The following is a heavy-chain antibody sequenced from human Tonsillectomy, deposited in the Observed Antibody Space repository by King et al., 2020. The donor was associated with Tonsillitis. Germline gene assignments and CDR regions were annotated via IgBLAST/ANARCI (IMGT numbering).Heavy chain of an antibody. V-gene: IGHV3-21*01. Sequence: VQLVESGGGLVKPGGSLRLSWATSGFPFTKYEMNWVRQAPGRGLEWVSSLTTATYYIYYADSVKGRFTDSRDNAQNSQYLQMNSLRAEDTAVYYCAKDKGADYYDSSRDAFDSWGQGTMVTVSS. D-gene: IGHD3-22*01. CDR1: GFPFTKYE. CDR3: AKDKGADYYDSSRDAFDS. CDR2: LTTATYYI. J-gene: IGHJ3*02.